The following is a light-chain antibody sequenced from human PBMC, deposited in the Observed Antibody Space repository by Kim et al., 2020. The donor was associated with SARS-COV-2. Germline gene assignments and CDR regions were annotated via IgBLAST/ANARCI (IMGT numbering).Light chain of an antibody. Sequence: KTVTISCTRSSGSIASDYVQWYQQRPGGSPTTVIYEDNQRPAGVPDRFSGSIDSSSNSASLTISGLKTEDEADYYCQSYDSSNQRVFGGGTQLTVL. J-gene: IGLJ3*02. CDR2: EDN. V-gene: IGLV6-57*01. CDR1: SGSIASDY. CDR3: QSYDSSNQRV.